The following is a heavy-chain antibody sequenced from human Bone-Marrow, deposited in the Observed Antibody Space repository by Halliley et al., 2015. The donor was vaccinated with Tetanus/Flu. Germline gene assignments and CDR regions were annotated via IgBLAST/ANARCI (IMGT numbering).Heavy chain of an antibody. CDR1: GFTFSNFA. CDR2: ISGGGSII. V-gene: IGHV3-11*01. J-gene: IGHJ4*02. D-gene: IGHD2-15*01. Sequence: SLRLSCAASGFTFSNFAMNWVRQAPGKGLESISYISGGGSIIYDADSVKGRFTISRDNAKNSLYLQMNSLRAEDTAVYYCARGVVVAAAKTFGYWGQGTLVTVSS. CDR3: ARGVVVAAAKTFGY.